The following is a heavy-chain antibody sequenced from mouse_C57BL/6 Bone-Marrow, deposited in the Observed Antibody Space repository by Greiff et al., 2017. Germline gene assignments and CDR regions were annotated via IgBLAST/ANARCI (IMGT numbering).Heavy chain of an antibody. J-gene: IGHJ4*01. Sequence: DVMLVESGGGLVKPGGSLKLSCAASGFTFSDYGMHWVRQAPEKGLEWVAYISSGSSTIYYADTVKGRFTISSGNAKNTLFLQMTSLRSEDTAMYYCARTPFITTVVAHYYAMDYWGQGTSVTVSS. V-gene: IGHV5-17*01. CDR3: ARTPFITTVVAHYYAMDY. CDR1: GFTFSDYG. D-gene: IGHD1-1*01. CDR2: ISSGSSTI.